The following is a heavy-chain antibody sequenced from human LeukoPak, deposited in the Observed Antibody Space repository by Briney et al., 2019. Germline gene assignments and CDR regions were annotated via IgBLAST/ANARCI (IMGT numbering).Heavy chain of an antibody. CDR3: ARLTYSSGWYWFDP. CDR1: GDSVSSNSAA. D-gene: IGHD6-19*01. J-gene: IGHJ5*02. CDR2: TYYRSKWFN. Sequence: SQTLSLTCAISGDSVSSNSAAWNWIRQSPSRGLEWLGRTYYRSKWFNDYAVSVKSRITINPDTSKNQFSLKLSSVTAADTAVYYCARLTYSSGWYWFDPWGQETLVTVSS. V-gene: IGHV6-1*01.